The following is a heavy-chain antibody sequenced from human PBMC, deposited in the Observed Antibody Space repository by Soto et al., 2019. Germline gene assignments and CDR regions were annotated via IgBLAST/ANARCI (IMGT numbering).Heavy chain of an antibody. CDR2: ISTISSTI. D-gene: IGHD7-27*01. CDR3: ASISLGAFDI. J-gene: IGHJ3*02. Sequence: PGGSLRLSCAASGFTFSTYSLNWVRQAPGKGLEWVSYISTISSTIYYADSVKSRFTISRDNAKNLLYLQMNSLRDEDTAVYYCASISLGAFDIWGQGTMVTVSS. CDR1: GFTFSTYS. V-gene: IGHV3-48*02.